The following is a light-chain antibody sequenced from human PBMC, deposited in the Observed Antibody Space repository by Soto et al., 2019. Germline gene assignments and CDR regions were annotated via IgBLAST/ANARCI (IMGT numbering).Light chain of an antibody. CDR3: QQYFSYPLT. Sequence: AIRMTQSPSSFSASTGDRVTITCRASQGISSHLAWYQVKPGKAPRLLIYTASYLESGVPSRFSGSGSGTDXXXXXXXXXSEDXXVYYCQQYFSYPLTFGGGTKVEIK. CDR2: TAS. CDR1: QGISSH. V-gene: IGKV1-8*01. J-gene: IGKJ4*01.